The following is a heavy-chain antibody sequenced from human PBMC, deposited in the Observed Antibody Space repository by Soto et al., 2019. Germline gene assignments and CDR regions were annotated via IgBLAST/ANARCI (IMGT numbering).Heavy chain of an antibody. CDR2: IIPILGIA. Sequence: QVQLVQSGAEVKKPGSSVKVSCKASGGTFSSYTISWVRQAPGQGLEWMGRIIPILGIANYAQKFQGRVTITADKATSTAYMELSSLRSEDTAVYYWARARCSGGSCYGAVDYWGQGTLVTVSS. D-gene: IGHD2-15*01. CDR3: ARARCSGGSCYGAVDY. J-gene: IGHJ4*02. CDR1: GGTFSSYT. V-gene: IGHV1-69*02.